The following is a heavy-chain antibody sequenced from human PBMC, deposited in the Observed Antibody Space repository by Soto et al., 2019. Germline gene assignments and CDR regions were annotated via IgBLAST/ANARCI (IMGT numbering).Heavy chain of an antibody. D-gene: IGHD7-27*01. V-gene: IGHV1-3*01. CDR3: ARDTGDGTLDF. Sequence: QVHLVQSGAEVRKPGASVTVSCKASGYTFSSYAMHWVRQAPGQRLEWMGWINAGYGNTKSSQKFQDRVTISRDTAASTAYMELTSLRSEDTAVYYCARDTGDGTLDFWVQGPLVTVSS. CDR2: INAGYGNT. J-gene: IGHJ4*02. CDR1: GYTFSSYA.